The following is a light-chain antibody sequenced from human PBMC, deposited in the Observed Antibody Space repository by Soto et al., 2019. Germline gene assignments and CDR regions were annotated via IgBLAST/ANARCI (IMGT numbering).Light chain of an antibody. J-gene: IGKJ1*01. CDR3: QQYGSSPWT. CDR2: GAF. CDR1: HTISSTY. V-gene: IGKV3-20*01. Sequence: EIVFTQSPATLSLSPGERATLSSRASHTISSTYLAWYQHKPGQAPRLLIYGAFSRATGIPDRLSGSGSGTDFTLTISRLEPEDFAVYYCQQYGSSPWTFGQGTKVDIK.